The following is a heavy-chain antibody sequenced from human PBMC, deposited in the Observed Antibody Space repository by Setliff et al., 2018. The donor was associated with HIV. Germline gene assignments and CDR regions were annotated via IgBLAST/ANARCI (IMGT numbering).Heavy chain of an antibody. CDR1: GGSISDYY. V-gene: IGHV4-4*07. Sequence: PSETLSLTCSVSGGSISDYYWSWIRQPAGEGLEWIGHIFTSGSTNYNPSLKSRVSISLDTSKNQFSLKLSSVTAADTAMYYCARGRGSYWGQGTLVTVSS. J-gene: IGHJ4*02. CDR3: ARGRGSY. CDR2: IFTSGST. D-gene: IGHD1-26*01.